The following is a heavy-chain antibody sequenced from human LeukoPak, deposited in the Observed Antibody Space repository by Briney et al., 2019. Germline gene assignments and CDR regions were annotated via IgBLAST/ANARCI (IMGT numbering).Heavy chain of an antibody. CDR1: GFTFSDFY. D-gene: IGHD6-19*01. CDR2: ISTSGSSI. V-gene: IGHV3-11*01. Sequence: GGSLRLSCAASGFTFSDFYMSWIRQAPGKGLEWVSFISTSGSSIHYADSVEGRFTISRDNAKNSLYLQMDSLRVEDTAVYYCARDTVAGQIYFDHWGQGTLVTVSS. J-gene: IGHJ4*02. CDR3: ARDTVAGQIYFDH.